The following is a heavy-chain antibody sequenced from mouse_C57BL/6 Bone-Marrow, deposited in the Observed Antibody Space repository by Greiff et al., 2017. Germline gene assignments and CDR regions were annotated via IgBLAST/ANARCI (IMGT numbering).Heavy chain of an antibody. J-gene: IGHJ4*01. V-gene: IGHV1-81*01. CDR1: GYTFTSYG. CDR3: SQLVYYAMDY. Sequence: VQLQQSGAELARPGASVKLSCKASGYTFTSYGISWVKQRTGQGLEWIGEIYPRSGNTYYNEKFKGKATLTADKSSSTAYMELRSLTSADSAVYFCSQLVYYAMDYWGQGTSVTVSS. D-gene: IGHD4-1*02. CDR2: IYPRSGNT.